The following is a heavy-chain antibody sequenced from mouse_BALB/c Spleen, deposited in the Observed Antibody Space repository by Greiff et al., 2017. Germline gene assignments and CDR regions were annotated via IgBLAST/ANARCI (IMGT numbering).Heavy chain of an antibody. V-gene: IGHV7-3*02. CDR3: ARDPADYYAMDY. CDR1: GFTFTDYY. J-gene: IGHJ4*01. Sequence: EVQRVESGGGLVQPGGSLRLSCATSGFTFTDYYMSWVRQPPGKALEWLGFIRNKANGYTTEYSASVKGRFTISRDNSQSILYLQMNTLRAEDSATYYCARDPADYYAMDYWGQGTSVTVSS. CDR2: IRNKANGYTT.